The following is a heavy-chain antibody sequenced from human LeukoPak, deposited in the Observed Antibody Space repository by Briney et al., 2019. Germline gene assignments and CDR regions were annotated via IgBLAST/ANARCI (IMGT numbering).Heavy chain of an antibody. V-gene: IGHV3-21*01. CDR1: GFTFSSYS. CDR3: ARDPALVCSGGSCYSYLGY. D-gene: IGHD2-15*01. Sequence: PGGSLRLSCAASGFTFSSYSMNWVRQAPGKGLEWVSSISSSSSYIYYADSVKGRFTISRDNAKNSLYLQMNNLRAEDTAVYYCARDPALVCSGGSCYSYLGYWGQGTLVTVSS. CDR2: ISSSSSYI. J-gene: IGHJ4*02.